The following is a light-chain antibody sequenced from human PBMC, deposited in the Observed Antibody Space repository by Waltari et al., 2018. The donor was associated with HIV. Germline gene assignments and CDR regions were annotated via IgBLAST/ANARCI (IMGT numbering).Light chain of an antibody. V-gene: IGLV2-23*02. CDR3: CSYAGSTTLI. Sequence: QSALTQPASVSGSPGQSITISCTGTSSDVENYNLVSWYQHHPGKAPKLMIYEVSKRPSGVSNRFSGSKSGNTASLTISGLQAEDGADYYCCSYAGSTTLIFGGGTKLTVL. CDR2: EVS. CDR1: SSDVENYNL. J-gene: IGLJ2*01.